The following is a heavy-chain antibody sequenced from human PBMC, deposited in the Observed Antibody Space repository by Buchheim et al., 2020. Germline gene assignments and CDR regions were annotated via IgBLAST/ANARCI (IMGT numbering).Heavy chain of an antibody. J-gene: IGHJ4*02. CDR1: GFSFSSNA. CDR3: AGEVDGLDY. CDR2: ISYDGSDK. D-gene: IGHD5-24*01. V-gene: IGHV3-30*01. Sequence: QVQLVESGGGVVQPGRSLRLSCAASGFSFSSNAMHWVRQAPGKGLEWVAVISYDGSDKYYADSVKGRFTVSRAKSKNTLYLEMNSLRVEDAAVYDCAGEVDGLDYWGQGTL.